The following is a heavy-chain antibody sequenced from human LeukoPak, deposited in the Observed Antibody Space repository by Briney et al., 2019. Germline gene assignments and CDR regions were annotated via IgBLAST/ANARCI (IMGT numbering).Heavy chain of an antibody. V-gene: IGHV3-48*01. CDR1: GFTFSSHN. Sequence: GGSLRLSCAASGFTFSSHNMNWVRQAPGKGLEWVSYISGSGSTTYYAASVKGRFTISRDNANNSLYLQMNSLRAEDTAIYYCAKAANYDILTGYYLDYWGQGTLVTVSS. J-gene: IGHJ4*02. CDR3: AKAANYDILTGYYLDY. CDR2: ISGSGSTT. D-gene: IGHD3-9*01.